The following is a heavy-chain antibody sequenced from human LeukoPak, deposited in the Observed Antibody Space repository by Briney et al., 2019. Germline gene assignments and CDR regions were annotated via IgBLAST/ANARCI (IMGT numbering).Heavy chain of an antibody. CDR3: ARANPQTYYDFWSGYHYYMDV. V-gene: IGHV1-46*01. Sequence: GASVEVSCKASGYTFTSYYMHWVRQAPGQGLEWMGIINPSGGSTSYAQKFQGRVTMTRDMSTSTVYMELSSLRSEDTAVYYCARANPQTYYDFWSGYHYYMDVWGKGTTVTVS. D-gene: IGHD3-3*01. J-gene: IGHJ6*03. CDR1: GYTFTSYY. CDR2: INPSGGST.